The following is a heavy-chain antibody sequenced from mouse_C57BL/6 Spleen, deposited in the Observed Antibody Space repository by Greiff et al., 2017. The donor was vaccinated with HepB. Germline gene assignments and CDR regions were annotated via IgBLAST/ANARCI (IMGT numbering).Heavy chain of an antibody. J-gene: IGHJ2*01. Sequence: QVQLQQSGAELARPGASVKLSCKASGYTFTSYGISWVKQRTGQGLEWIGGIYPRSGNTYYNEKFKGKATLTADKSSSTAYMELRSLTSEDSAVYFCARWGNYADFDYWGQGTTLTVSS. CDR2: IYPRSGNT. CDR3: ARWGNYADFDY. V-gene: IGHV1-81*01. D-gene: IGHD2-1*01. CDR1: GYTFTSYG.